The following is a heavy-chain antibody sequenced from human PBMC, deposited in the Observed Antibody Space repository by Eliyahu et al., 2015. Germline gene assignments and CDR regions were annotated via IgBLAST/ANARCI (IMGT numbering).Heavy chain of an antibody. CDR2: INPSGGST. CDR3: ARDQDVDTATGYYYYGMDV. J-gene: IGHJ6*02. D-gene: IGHD5-18*01. CDR1: GYXXXSYX. V-gene: IGHV1-46*01. Sequence: QVQLVQSGAEVKKPGASVKVSCKASGYXXXSYXMHWXRQAPGQGLEGMGIINPSGGSTSYAQKFQGRVTMTRDTSTSTVYMELSSLRSEDTAVYYCARDQDVDTATGYYYYGMDVWGQGTTVTVSS.